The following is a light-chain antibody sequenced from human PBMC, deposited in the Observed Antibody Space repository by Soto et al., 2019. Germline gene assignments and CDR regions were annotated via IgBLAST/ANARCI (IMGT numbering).Light chain of an antibody. Sequence: EIVLTQSPGTLSLSPGKRATLSCRASQSVPKNYLAWYQHKPGQAPRLLIYGPSSRATGIPDRFSGSGSGTDVTLSISRLEPEDFAVYCCHQYATSPQTFGQGTKVEIK. CDR2: GPS. V-gene: IGKV3-20*01. CDR1: QSVPKNY. J-gene: IGKJ1*01. CDR3: HQYATSPQT.